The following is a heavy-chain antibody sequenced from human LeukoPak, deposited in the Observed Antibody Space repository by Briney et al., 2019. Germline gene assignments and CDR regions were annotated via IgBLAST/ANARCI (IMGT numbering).Heavy chain of an antibody. J-gene: IGHJ6*03. V-gene: IGHV4-4*07. CDR2: IYTSGST. D-gene: IGHD3-3*01. Sequence: SETLSLTCAVYGGSFSGYYWSWIRQPAGKGLEWIGRIYTSGSTNYNPSLKSRVTMSVDTSKNQFSLKLSSVTAADTAVYYCARDLGGDFWSGTYYMDVWGKGTTVTVSS. CDR3: ARDLGGDFWSGTYYMDV. CDR1: GGSFSGYY.